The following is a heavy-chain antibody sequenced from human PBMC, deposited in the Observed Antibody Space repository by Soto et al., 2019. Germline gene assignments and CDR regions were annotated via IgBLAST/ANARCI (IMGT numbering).Heavy chain of an antibody. CDR2: VHYSGNT. Sequence: PSETLSLTCTVSGGSISSYYWSWIRQPPGKGLEWIGYVHYSGNTNYNPSLKSRVTISVDTSKNRFFLRLTSVTAADTAVYYCARTDKSVVHFDYWGQGILVTVSS. V-gene: IGHV4-59*01. CDR3: ARTDKSVVHFDY. J-gene: IGHJ4*02. D-gene: IGHD2-21*01. CDR1: GGSISSYY.